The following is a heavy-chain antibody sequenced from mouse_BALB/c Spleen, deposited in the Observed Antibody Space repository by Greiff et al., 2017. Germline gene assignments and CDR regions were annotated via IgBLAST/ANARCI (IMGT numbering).Heavy chain of an antibody. D-gene: IGHD1-1*01. Sequence: VQVVESGPGLVAPSQSLSITCTVSGFSLTSYGVHWVRQPPGKGLEWLGVIWAGGSTNYNSALMSRLSISKDNTKSQVFLKMNSLQTDDTAMYYCARDQYGSKGFAYWGQGTLVTVCA. CDR2: IWAGGST. CDR3: ARDQYGSKGFAY. J-gene: IGHJ3*01. V-gene: IGHV2-9*02. CDR1: GFSLTSYG.